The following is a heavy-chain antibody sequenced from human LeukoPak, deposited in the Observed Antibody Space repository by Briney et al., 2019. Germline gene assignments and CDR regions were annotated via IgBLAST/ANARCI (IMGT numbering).Heavy chain of an antibody. CDR3: ARQDAFDI. CDR2: ISYDGSNK. CDR1: GGSISSSN. Sequence: LSLTCAVSGGSISSSNWWSWVRQPPGKGLEWVAVISYDGSNKYYADSVKGRFTISRDNSKNTLYLQMNSLRAEDTAVYYCARQDAFDIWGQGTMVTVSS. V-gene: IGHV3-30*03. J-gene: IGHJ3*02.